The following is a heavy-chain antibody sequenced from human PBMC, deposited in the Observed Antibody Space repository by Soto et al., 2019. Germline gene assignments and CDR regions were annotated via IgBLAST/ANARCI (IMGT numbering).Heavy chain of an antibody. J-gene: IGHJ4*02. Sequence: PSETLSLTCTVSGDSISSYYWTWIRQPPGKGLEYIGYIYYSGRTYYNPSLKSRVTISVDTSKNQFSLKLSSVTAADTAVYYCARGQLGITTTGTWDDFDYWGQGTLVTVSS. CDR1: GDSISSYY. CDR3: ARGQLGITTTGTWDDFDY. V-gene: IGHV4-59*01. D-gene: IGHD3-9*01. CDR2: IYYSGRT.